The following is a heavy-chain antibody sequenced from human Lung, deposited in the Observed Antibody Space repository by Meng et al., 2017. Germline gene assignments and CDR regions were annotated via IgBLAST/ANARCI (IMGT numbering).Heavy chain of an antibody. CDR2: IYHSGST. CDR3: TKNDFYCLGY. D-gene: IGHD2-21*01. V-gene: IGHV4-4*02. J-gene: IGHJ4*02. CDR1: GGSISSDNW. Sequence: QVHLQESGPGLVKPSGTLSLTCAVSGGSISSDNWWGWVRQPPGKGLEWIGEIYHSGSTNYNPSLKSRITISVDKPKNQFSLTLSSVTAADTAVYYCTKNDFYCLGYWGQGTLVTVSS.